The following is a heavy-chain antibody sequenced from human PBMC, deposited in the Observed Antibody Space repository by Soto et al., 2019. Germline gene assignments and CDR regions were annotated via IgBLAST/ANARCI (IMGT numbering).Heavy chain of an antibody. Sequence: QVQLVESGGGVVQPGRSLRLSCAASGFIFSDYGIHWVRQAPGKGLEWVAIIWFDGSNKYYAESVRGRFTISRDNSINTAYLQMDGLRVEDTAVYFCAREGAVAGSQDFWGQGTLVTVSS. V-gene: IGHV3-33*01. CDR3: AREGAVAGSQDF. CDR2: IWFDGSNK. CDR1: GFIFSDYG. J-gene: IGHJ4*02. D-gene: IGHD6-19*01.